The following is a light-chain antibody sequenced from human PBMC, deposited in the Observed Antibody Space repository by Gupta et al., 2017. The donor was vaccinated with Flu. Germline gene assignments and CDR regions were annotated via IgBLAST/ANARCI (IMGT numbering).Light chain of an antibody. CDR2: GAS. V-gene: IGKV3-20*01. Sequence: TXSXSXXDRATLSCRASEGVTNNFLSWYQHKPGQAPRLLMSGASYRATGIPDRFSGSGSGTDFTLTISRLQPEDFAVYYCQQFGSIPFTFGPGTRVEIK. CDR1: EGVTNNF. J-gene: IGKJ3*01. CDR3: QQFGSIPFT.